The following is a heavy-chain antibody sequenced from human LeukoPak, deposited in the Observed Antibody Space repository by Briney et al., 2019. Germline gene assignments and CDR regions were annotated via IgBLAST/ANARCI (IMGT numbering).Heavy chain of an antibody. V-gene: IGHV4-59*01. CDR1: GDSISSYY. D-gene: IGHD2-15*01. J-gene: IGHJ4*02. Sequence: SETLSLTCTASGDSISSYYWSWIRQPPGKGLEWIGYSGSANYNPSLNSRVTISVDTSKNQFSLKMRSVTAADTAVYYCARPYCSAGNCYSNFDSWGQGTLVTVSS. CDR2: SGSA. CDR3: ARPYCSAGNCYSNFDS.